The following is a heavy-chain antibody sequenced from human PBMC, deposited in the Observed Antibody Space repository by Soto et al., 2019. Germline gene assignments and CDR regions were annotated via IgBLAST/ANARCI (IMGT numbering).Heavy chain of an antibody. J-gene: IGHJ4*02. CDR2: ISAYNGNT. CDR3: ARDQESITDRILQY. CDR1: GDTFASFG. D-gene: IGHD3-10*01. V-gene: IGHV1-18*01. Sequence: ASVKVSCKASGDTFASFGFSWVRQAPGQGLERLGWISAYNGNTHYAQKVRDRVTLTTDTSTNTAYMELRSLTSDDTAVYYCARDQESITDRILQYWGQGTRVTVSS.